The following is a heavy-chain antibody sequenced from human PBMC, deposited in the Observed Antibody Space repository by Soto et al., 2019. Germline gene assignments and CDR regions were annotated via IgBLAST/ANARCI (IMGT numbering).Heavy chain of an antibody. CDR2: IYHSGST. D-gene: IGHD3-10*01. J-gene: IGHJ6*02. Sequence: SETLSLTCAVSGGSISSSNWWSWVRQPPGKGLEWIGEIYHSGSTNYNPSLKSRVTISVDKSKNQFSLKLSSVTAADTAVYYCGRDWGSGSGNYYYGMDVWGQGTTVTVSS. CDR1: GGSISSSNW. CDR3: GRDWGSGSGNYYYGMDV. V-gene: IGHV4-4*02.